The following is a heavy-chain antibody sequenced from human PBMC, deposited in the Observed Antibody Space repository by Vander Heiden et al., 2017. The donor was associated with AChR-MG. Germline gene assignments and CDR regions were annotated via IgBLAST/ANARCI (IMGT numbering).Heavy chain of an antibody. CDR1: GYTFTSYA. CDR2: INAGNGNT. J-gene: IGHJ4*02. D-gene: IGHD3-10*01. Sequence: QVQLVQSGAEVKKPGASVKVSCKASGYTFTSYAMHWVRQAPGQRLEGMGWINAGNGNTKYSQKFQGRVTITRDTSASTAYMELSSLRSEDTAVYYCARVLHYYGSGSYYYFDYWGQGTLVTVSS. V-gene: IGHV1-3*01. CDR3: ARVLHYYGSGSYYYFDY.